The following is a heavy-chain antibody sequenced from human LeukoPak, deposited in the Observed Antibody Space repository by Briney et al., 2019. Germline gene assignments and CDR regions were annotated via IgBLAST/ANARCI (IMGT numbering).Heavy chain of an antibody. CDR3: AKKWGVGTTTLDYFDY. J-gene: IGHJ4*02. V-gene: IGHV3-23*01. D-gene: IGHD1-26*01. CDR2: ISGSGGST. Sequence: PGGSLRLSCAASGFTVSSNYMSWVRQAPGKGLEWVSGISGSGGSTYYADSVKGRFTIPRDNSKNTLYLQMNSLTDEDTAVYYCAKKWGVGTTTLDYFDYWGQGTLVTVSS. CDR1: GFTVSSNY.